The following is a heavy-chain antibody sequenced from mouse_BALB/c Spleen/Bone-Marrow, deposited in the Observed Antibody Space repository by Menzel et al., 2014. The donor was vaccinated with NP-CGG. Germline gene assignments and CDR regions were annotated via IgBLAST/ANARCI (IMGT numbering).Heavy chain of an antibody. J-gene: IGHJ2*01. CDR3: AIYFYFDY. Sequence: EVKLMESGAELVKPGASVRLSCTASGFNIKDTYMHWVKQRPDQGLEWIGRIDPANGNAKHDPKFQGKAAITADTSSNTTYLHLSILTSDDTSFYYCAIYFYFDYWGQGTTLTVSS. CDR2: IDPANGNA. CDR1: GFNIKDTY. D-gene: IGHD2-3*01. V-gene: IGHV14-3*02.